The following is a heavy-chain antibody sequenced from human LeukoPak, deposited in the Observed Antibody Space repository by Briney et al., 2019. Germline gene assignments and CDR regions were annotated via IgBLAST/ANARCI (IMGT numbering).Heavy chain of an antibody. J-gene: IGHJ4*03. D-gene: IGHD1-7*01. Sequence: PSETLSLTCIVSGGSISSYYWNWIRQSPGKGLEWIGYIDDSGSANYSPSLKSRLTISLDMSKNQFSLKLSSVTAADTAVYYCARVGPPTVRRGKIGITGGGGGYFDYWGQGTLVTVSS. V-gene: IGHV4-59*01. CDR3: ARVGPPTVRRGKIGITGGGGGYFDY. CDR1: GGSISSYY. CDR2: IDDSGSA.